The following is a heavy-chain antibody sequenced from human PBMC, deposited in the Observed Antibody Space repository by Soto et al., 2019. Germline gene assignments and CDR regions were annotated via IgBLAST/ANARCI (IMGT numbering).Heavy chain of an antibody. CDR2: IKRNADGATT. V-gene: IGHV3-15*07. D-gene: IGHD3-9*01. CDR1: GFTFSNTW. Sequence: EHLVESGGGLVKPGGSLTLSCAASGFTFSNTWLNWVRQAPGKGLEWVGRIKRNADGATTDYAASVTGRFTISRDDSRNTLSLQMNSLKVEDTAVYFCTTDIYPQSFVDINDIWGQGTRVTVSS. CDR3: TTDIYPQSFVDINDI. J-gene: IGHJ3*02.